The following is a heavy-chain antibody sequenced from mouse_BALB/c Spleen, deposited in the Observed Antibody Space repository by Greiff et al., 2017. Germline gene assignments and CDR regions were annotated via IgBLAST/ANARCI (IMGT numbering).Heavy chain of an antibody. Sequence: VQLVESGPGLVQPSQSLSITCTVSGFSLTSYGVHWVRQSPGKGLEWLGVIWSGGSTDYNAAFISRLSISKDNSKSQVFFKMNSLQANDTAIYYCARTNDYDYAMDYWGQGTSVTVSS. CDR2: IWSGGST. CDR1: GFSLTSYG. J-gene: IGHJ4*01. D-gene: IGHD2-4*01. CDR3: ARTNDYDYAMDY. V-gene: IGHV2-2*02.